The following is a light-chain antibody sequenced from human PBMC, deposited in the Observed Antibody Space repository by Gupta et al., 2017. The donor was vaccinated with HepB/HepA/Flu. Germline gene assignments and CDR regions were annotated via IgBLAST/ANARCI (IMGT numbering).Light chain of an antibody. CDR2: GAS. CDR3: QHEGSSSIT. J-gene: IGKJ5*01. CDR1: QSVSSSY. V-gene: IGKV3-20*01. Sequence: EIVFTQSPCTLSLSPGERATLSCRASQSVSSSYLAWYQQKPGQAPRLLIYGASSRATGIPDSFSGSGSGTEFTLAISRLEPEDFAVYYCQHEGSSSITFGQGTRVEIK.